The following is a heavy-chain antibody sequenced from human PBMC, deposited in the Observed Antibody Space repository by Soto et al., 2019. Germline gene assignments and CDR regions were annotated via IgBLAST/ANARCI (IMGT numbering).Heavy chain of an antibody. D-gene: IGHD6-13*01. J-gene: IGHJ4*02. V-gene: IGHV3-23*01. CDR3: ANPSSSSYYGY. Sequence: GGSLRLSCAASGFTFSSYAMSWVRQAPGKGLEWVSAISGSGSTTYFADSVKGRFTISRDNSKNTLFLQMNSLRTEDTAVYYCANPSSSSYYGYWGQGALVPVSS. CDR1: GFTFSSYA. CDR2: ISGSGSTT.